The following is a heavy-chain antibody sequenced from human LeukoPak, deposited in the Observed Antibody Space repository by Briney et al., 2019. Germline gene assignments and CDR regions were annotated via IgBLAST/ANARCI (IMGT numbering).Heavy chain of an antibody. CDR3: ARDLPDIVVVPAATHDAFDI. D-gene: IGHD2-2*01. J-gene: IGHJ3*02. CDR2: IIPIFGTA. CDR1: GGTFSSYA. V-gene: IGHV1-69*05. Sequence: SVKVSCKASGGTFSSYAISWVRQAPGQGLEWMGGIIPIFGTANYAQKFQGRVTITTDESTSTAYMELSSLRSEDTAVYYCARDLPDIVVVPAATHDAFDIWGQGTMVTVSS.